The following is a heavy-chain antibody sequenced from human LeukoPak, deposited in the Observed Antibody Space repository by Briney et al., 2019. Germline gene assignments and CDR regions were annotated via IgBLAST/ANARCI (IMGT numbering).Heavy chain of an antibody. Sequence: SSETLSLTCTVSGGSISSGGYSWSWIRQLPGKGLEWIGYMYDSGTTHYNPSLKSRVTISVDRSKNQFSLKLSSVTAADTAVYYCVRGYYYDSSGYWVRAFDIWGQGTMVTVSS. CDR3: VRGYYYDSSGYWVRAFDI. CDR1: GGSISSGGYS. J-gene: IGHJ3*02. D-gene: IGHD3-22*01. CDR2: MYDSGTT. V-gene: IGHV4-30-2*01.